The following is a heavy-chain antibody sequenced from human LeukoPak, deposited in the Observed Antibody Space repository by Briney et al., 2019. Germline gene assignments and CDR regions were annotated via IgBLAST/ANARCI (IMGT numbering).Heavy chain of an antibody. J-gene: IGHJ6*02. V-gene: IGHV3-21*01. D-gene: IGHD6-13*01. CDR3: ARGVYSSSWNYYYYYYGMDV. Sequence: GGSLRLSCAASGFTFSSYSMNWVRQAPGKGLEWVSSISSSSSYIYYADSMKGRFTISRDNAKNSLYLQMNSLRAEDTAVYYCARGVYSSSWNYYYYYYGMDVWGQGTTVTVSS. CDR1: GFTFSSYS. CDR2: ISSSSSYI.